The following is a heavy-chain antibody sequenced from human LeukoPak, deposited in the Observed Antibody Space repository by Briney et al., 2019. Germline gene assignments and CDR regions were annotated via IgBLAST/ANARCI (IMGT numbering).Heavy chain of an antibody. D-gene: IGHD3-22*01. CDR2: ISGSGGST. CDR3: AKRLYYYDSSGSSPDY. CDR1: GFTFSSYA. Sequence: GGSLRLSCAASGFTFSSYAMSWVRQAPGKGLEWVSAISGSGGSTYYAGSVKGRFTISRDNSKNTLYLQMNSLRAEDTAVYYCAKRLYYYDSSGSSPDYWGQGTLVTVSS. J-gene: IGHJ4*02. V-gene: IGHV3-23*01.